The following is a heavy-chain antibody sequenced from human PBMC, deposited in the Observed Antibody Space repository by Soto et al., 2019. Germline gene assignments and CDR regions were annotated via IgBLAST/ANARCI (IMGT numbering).Heavy chain of an antibody. CDR2: MNPNSGNT. J-gene: IGHJ6*03. Sequence: GASVKVSCKASGYTFTSYDINWVRHATGQGLEWMGWMNPNSGNTGYAQKFQGRVTMTRNTSISTAYMELSSLRSGDTAVYYCASASGYGVSAAPRYYSYYRDVWGKGTTVPVSS. D-gene: IGHD2-2*01. V-gene: IGHV1-8*01. CDR1: GYTFTSYD. CDR3: ASASGYGVSAAPRYYSYYRDV.